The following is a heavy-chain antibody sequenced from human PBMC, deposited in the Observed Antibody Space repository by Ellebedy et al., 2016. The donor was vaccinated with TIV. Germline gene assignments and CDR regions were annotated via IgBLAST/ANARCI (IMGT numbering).Heavy chain of an antibody. CDR1: GFNFSASA. CDR3: TSTSNWNYGY. Sequence: GESLKISXEASGFNFSASAMQWVRQASGKGPEWVGRIRTKSNDYATEYGGSVKGRFTISRDDSTNTASLQMNRLKIEDTAVYFCTSTSNWNYGYWGQGTLVTVSS. CDR2: IRTKSNDYAT. D-gene: IGHD1-7*01. J-gene: IGHJ4*02. V-gene: IGHV3-73*01.